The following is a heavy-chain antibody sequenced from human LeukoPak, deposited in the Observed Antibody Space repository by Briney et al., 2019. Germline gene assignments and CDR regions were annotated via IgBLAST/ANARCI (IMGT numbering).Heavy chain of an antibody. CDR2: ISWDGGST. V-gene: IGHV3-43*01. CDR3: AKRGPIYSSTPGNYFDY. D-gene: IGHD3-10*01. J-gene: IGHJ4*02. CDR1: GFTFDDYT. Sequence: PGGSLRLSCAASGFTFDDYTMHWVRQAPGKGLEWVSLISWDGGSTYYADSVKGRFTISRDNSKNTLYLQMKALRDEDTATYYCAKRGPIYSSTPGNYFDYWGQGTLVTVSS.